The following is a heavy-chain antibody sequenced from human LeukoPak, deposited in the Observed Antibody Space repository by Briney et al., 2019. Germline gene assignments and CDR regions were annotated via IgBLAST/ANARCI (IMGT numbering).Heavy chain of an antibody. D-gene: IGHD3-22*01. CDR2: INTNTGNP. Sequence: ASVKVSCKASGYTFTDYYMHWVRQAPGQGLEWMGWINTNTGNPTYAQGFTGRFVFSLDTSVSTAYLQISSLKAEDTAVYYCARDFGYYYDSSGYGTGDAFDIWGQGTMVTVSS. J-gene: IGHJ3*02. CDR1: GYTFTDYY. CDR3: ARDFGYYYDSSGYGTGDAFDI. V-gene: IGHV7-4-1*02.